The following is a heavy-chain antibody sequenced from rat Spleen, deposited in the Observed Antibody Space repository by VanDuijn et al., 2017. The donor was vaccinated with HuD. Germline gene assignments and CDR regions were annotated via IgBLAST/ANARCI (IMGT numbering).Heavy chain of an antibody. CDR1: GFTFSDYY. V-gene: IGHV5S13*01. D-gene: IGHD4-1*01. Sequence: EVQLVESDGGLVQPGRSLKLSCAASGFTFSDYYMAWVRQAPTKGLEWVATISDGGDITYYRDSVKGRFTNSRDDAKDTQYLQMDSLRSEDTATYYCTRHGGLRNWFAYWGQGTLVTVSS. CDR2: ISDGGDIT. CDR3: TRHGGLRNWFAY. J-gene: IGHJ3*01.